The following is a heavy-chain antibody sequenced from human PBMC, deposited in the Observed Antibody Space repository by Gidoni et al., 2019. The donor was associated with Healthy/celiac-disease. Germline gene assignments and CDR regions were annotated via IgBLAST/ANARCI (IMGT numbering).Heavy chain of an antibody. J-gene: IGHJ6*03. CDR1: GFTFADYA. D-gene: IGHD6-6*01. Sequence: EVQLVESGGVLVQPGGSLRLSCAASGFTFADYAMHWVRQAPGKGLEWVSLSSWDGGSTYYADSVKGRFTISRDNSKNSLYLQMNSLRAEDTALYYCAKGAARYYYYYYYMDVWGKGTTVTVSS. CDR3: AKGAARYYYYYYYMDV. CDR2: SSWDGGST. V-gene: IGHV3-43D*03.